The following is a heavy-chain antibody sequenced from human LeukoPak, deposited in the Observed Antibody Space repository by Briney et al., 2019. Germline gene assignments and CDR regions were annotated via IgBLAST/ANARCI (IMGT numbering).Heavy chain of an antibody. CDR2: ISDRGSRT. Sequence: GGSLRLSCAVSGITLSNYGMSWVRQAPGKGLEWVAGISDRGSRTNYADSVKGRFTSSTDHPKNTLYLQMNSLRAEDTAVYFCAKRGVVIRVILVGFHKEAYYFDSWGQGALVTVSS. CDR1: GITLSNYG. CDR3: AKRGVVIRVILVGFHKEAYYFDS. J-gene: IGHJ4*02. D-gene: IGHD3-22*01. V-gene: IGHV3-23*01.